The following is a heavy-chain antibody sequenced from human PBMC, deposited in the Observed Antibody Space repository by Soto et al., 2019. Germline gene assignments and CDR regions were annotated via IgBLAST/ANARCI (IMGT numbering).Heavy chain of an antibody. CDR3: AKARRYCSSTSCPPLGYCSGGSCYYYFDY. J-gene: IGHJ4*02. CDR2: ISGSGGST. V-gene: IGHV3-23*01. D-gene: IGHD2-15*01. Sequence: GGSLRLSCAASGFTSSSYAMSWVRQAPGKGLEWVSAISGSGGSTYYADSVKGRFTISRDNSKNTLYLQMNSLRAEDTAVYYCAKARRYCSSTSCPPLGYCSGGSCYYYFDYWGQGTLVTVSS. CDR1: GFTSSSYA.